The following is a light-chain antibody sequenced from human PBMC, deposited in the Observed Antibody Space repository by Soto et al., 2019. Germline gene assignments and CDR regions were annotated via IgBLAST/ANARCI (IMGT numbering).Light chain of an antibody. CDR1: TSNIGAGYE. CDR3: SSYTSRSTLYV. J-gene: IGLJ1*01. V-gene: IGLV1-40*01. CDR2: GHN. Sequence: QSALTQPPSVSGAPGQRVTISCTGSTSNIGAGYEVHWYQQLPGTAPKLLVSGHNIRPSGVPDRFSGFKSGASASLVITGLQADDEGYYYCSSYTSRSTLYVFGTGTKLTVL.